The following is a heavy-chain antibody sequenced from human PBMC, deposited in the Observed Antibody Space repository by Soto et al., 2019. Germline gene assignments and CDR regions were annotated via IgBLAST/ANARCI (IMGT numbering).Heavy chain of an antibody. J-gene: IGHJ5*02. CDR1: GLSLSTSGEA. CDR3: AHYVSTSPAGWFDP. D-gene: IGHD3-10*02. CDR2: IYWDDDK. V-gene: IGHV2-5*02. Sequence: QITLKESGPTLVKPTQTLTLTCTFSGLSLSTSGEAVGWIRQPPGKALEWLALIYWDDDKRYNPTLKTWLTSAKDTSKNQVVLTLTNMDPVDTAAYYCAHYVSTSPAGWFDPWGQGILVTVSS.